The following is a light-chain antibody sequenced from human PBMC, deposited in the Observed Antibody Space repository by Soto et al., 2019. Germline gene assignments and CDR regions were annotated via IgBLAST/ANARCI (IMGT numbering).Light chain of an antibody. V-gene: IGKV1-39*01. J-gene: IGKJ3*01. CDR1: QSISSY. CDR2: AAS. Sequence: DIQMTQSPSSLSASVGDRVNITCRASQSISSYLNWYQQKPGKAPKLLVYAASRLQSWVTSRFSGTGSGTDFHLSLRRLEPEDFATYYCQQSFRTPFHFGPGNKLDIK. CDR3: QQSFRTPFH.